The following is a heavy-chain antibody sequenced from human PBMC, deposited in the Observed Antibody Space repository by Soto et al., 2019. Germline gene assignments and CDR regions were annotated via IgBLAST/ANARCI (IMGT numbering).Heavy chain of an antibody. CDR3: AMDYGDRPEYFKH. CDR1: GYTFTSYG. D-gene: IGHD4-17*01. V-gene: IGHV1-18*04. Sequence: QVQLAQSGPDLKRPGASMKVSCKASGYTFTSYGISWVRQAPGQGLEWMAWISPLKGRTQYSQKARGRVTLSTDTTSNTAYMEMTTLRVDDTAVYYCAMDYGDRPEYFKHWGQGTLVTVS. CDR2: ISPLKGRT. J-gene: IGHJ1*01.